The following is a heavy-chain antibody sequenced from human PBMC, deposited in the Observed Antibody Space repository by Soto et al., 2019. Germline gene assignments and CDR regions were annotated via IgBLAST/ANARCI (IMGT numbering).Heavy chain of an antibody. CDR1: GGTFSSYA. D-gene: IGHD2-15*01. Sequence: GASVKVSCKASGGTFSSYAISWVRQAPGQGLEWMGGIIPIFGTANYAQKFQGRVTITADESTSTAYMELSSLRSEDTAVYYCARDQSAPDIVVVVASYYYYYGMDVWGQGTTVTVSS. CDR3: ARDQSAPDIVVVVASYYYYYGMDV. CDR2: IIPIFGTA. V-gene: IGHV1-69*13. J-gene: IGHJ6*02.